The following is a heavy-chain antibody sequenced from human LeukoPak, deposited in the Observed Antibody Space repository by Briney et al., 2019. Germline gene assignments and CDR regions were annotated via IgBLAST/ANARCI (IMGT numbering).Heavy chain of an antibody. J-gene: IGHJ6*03. CDR1: GFTFSSYG. D-gene: IGHD6-13*01. CDR3: AKAGSSYPHYYMDV. Sequence: GGSLRLSCAASGFTFSSYGMHWVRQAPGKGLEWVAFIRYDGSNKYYADSVKGRFTISRDNSKNTLYLQMNSLRAEDTAVYYCAKAGSSYPHYYMDVWGRGTTVTVSS. CDR2: IRYDGSNK. V-gene: IGHV3-30*02.